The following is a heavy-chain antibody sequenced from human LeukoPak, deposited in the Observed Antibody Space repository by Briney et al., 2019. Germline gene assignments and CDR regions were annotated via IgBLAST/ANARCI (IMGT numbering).Heavy chain of an antibody. V-gene: IGHV1-46*01. CDR3: ARVYSGYDSDY. CDR2: INPSGSST. J-gene: IGHJ4*02. CDR1: GYTFTSYY. Sequence: ASVKVSCKASGYTFTSYYMHWVRQAPGQGLEWMGIINPSGSSTSYAQKFQGRVTMTRDTSTSTVYMELSSLRSEETAVYYCARVYSGYDSDYWGQGTLVTVSS. D-gene: IGHD5-12*01.